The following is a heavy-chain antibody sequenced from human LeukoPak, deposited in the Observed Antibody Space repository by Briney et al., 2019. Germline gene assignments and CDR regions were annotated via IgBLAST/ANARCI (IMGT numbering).Heavy chain of an antibody. V-gene: IGHV3-30-3*01. J-gene: IGHJ6*02. CDR2: VSYDGSSE. Sequence: PGGSLRLSCAAPGFTFSSYSIHWVRQAPGKGLEWVAVVSYDGSSENYADSVKGRFTISRDNSKNTLYLQMNSLRAEDTAVYYCARDRVLYFYYGMDVWGQGTTVTVSS. CDR3: ARDRVLYFYYGMDV. D-gene: IGHD2-21*01. CDR1: GFTFSSYS.